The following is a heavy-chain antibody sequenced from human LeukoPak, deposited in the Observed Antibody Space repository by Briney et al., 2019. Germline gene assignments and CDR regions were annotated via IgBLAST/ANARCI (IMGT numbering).Heavy chain of an antibody. CDR1: GGSISRGNW. CDR3: AKKAAASAGDY. V-gene: IGHV4-4*02. CDR2: IYHSGST. J-gene: IGHJ4*02. D-gene: IGHD6-13*01. Sequence: SGTLSLTCAVSGGSISRGNWWSWVRQPPGKGPEWIGEIYHSGSTNYNPSLKSRVTISVDTSKNQFSLKLSSVTAADTAVYYCAKKAAASAGDYWGQGTLVTVSS.